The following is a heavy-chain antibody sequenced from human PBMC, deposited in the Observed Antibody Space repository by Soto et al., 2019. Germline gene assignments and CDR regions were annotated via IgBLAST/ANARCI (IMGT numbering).Heavy chain of an antibody. CDR3: ARGRKDDSSSWWYNWFDP. Sequence: QVQLQESGPGLVKPSQTLSLTCTVSGGSISSGGYYWSWIRQHPGKGLEWIGYIYYSGSTYYNPSLKSRVTISVDTSKNQCSLKLSSVTAADTAVYYCARGRKDDSSSWWYNWFDPWGQGTLVTVSS. V-gene: IGHV4-31*03. J-gene: IGHJ5*02. CDR1: GGSISSGGYY. D-gene: IGHD6-13*01. CDR2: IYYSGST.